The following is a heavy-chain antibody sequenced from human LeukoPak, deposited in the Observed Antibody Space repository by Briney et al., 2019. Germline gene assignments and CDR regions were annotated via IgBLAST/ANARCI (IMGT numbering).Heavy chain of an antibody. J-gene: IGHJ2*01. Sequence: SETLSLTCTVSGGSISSYYWSWIRQPAGKGLEWIGRIYTSGSTNYNPSLKSRVTMSVDTSKNQFSLKLSSVTAADTAVYYCARVVAGYSSGLGLYWYFDLWGRGTLVTVSS. CDR2: IYTSGST. V-gene: IGHV4-4*07. CDR1: GGSISSYY. D-gene: IGHD6-19*01. CDR3: ARVVAGYSSGLGLYWYFDL.